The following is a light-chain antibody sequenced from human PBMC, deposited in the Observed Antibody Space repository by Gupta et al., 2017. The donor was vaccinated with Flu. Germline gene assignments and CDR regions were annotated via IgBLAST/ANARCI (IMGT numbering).Light chain of an antibody. V-gene: IGKV3-20*01. CDR3: QQDGSSPYT. CDR2: GAS. J-gene: IGKJ2*01. CDR1: QSVRSSY. Sequence: EIVFTQSPGTLSLSPGERATLSCRASQSVRSSYLAWYQQKPGQAPRLLIYGASSRATGIPDRFSGSGSGTDFTLTISRLEPEDFAVYYCQQDGSSPYTFGQGTKMEIK.